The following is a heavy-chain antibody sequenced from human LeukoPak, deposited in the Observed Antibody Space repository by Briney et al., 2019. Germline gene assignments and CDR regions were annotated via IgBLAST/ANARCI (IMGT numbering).Heavy chain of an antibody. D-gene: IGHD3-10*01. CDR2: ISSSSSTI. J-gene: IGHJ6*02. CDR1: GFTFSTFA. V-gene: IGHV3-48*04. CDR3: AYYYGSGSKLYYYGMDV. Sequence: GGSLRLSCAASGFTFSTFAMSWVRQAPGKGLERVSYISSSSSTIYYADSVKGRFTISRDDAKNSLYLQMNSLRAEDTAVYYCAYYYGSGSKLYYYGMDVWGQGTTVTVSS.